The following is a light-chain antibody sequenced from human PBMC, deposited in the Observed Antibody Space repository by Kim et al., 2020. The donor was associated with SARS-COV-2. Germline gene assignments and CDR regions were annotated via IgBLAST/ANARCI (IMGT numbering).Light chain of an antibody. CDR3: QAWDSSTVV. CDR1: KLGDKY. V-gene: IGLV3-1*01. J-gene: IGLJ2*01. Sequence: VSPGQTASITCSGEKLGDKYSCWYQQKQGQSPVLVIYQDSKRHSGIPERFSGSNSGNTATLTISGTQAMDEADYYCQAWDSSTVVFGGGTQLTVL. CDR2: QDS.